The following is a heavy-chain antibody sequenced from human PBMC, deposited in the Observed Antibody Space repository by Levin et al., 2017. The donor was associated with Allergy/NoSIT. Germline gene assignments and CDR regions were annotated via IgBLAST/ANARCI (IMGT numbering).Heavy chain of an antibody. V-gene: IGHV4-30-2*01. CDR3: ARGAMDDYVWGSPTPFDY. J-gene: IGHJ4*02. CDR1: GGSISSGGYS. D-gene: IGHD3-16*01. CDR2: IYHSGST. Sequence: ASETLSLTCAVSGGSISSGGYSWSWIRQPPGKGLEWIGYIYHSGSTYYNPSLKSRVTISVDRSKNQFSLKLSSVTAADTAVYYCARGAMDDYVWGSPTPFDYWGQGTLVTVSS.